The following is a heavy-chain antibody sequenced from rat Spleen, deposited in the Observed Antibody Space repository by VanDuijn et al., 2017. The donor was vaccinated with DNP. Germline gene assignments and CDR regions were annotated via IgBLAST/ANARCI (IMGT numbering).Heavy chain of an antibody. CDR2: IQSGGST. V-gene: IGHV2-1*01. Sequence: QVQLKESGPGLVQPSETLSLTCTVSGFSLTSYSISWVRQPSGKGPEWMGRIQSGGSTDYNSALKSRLSISRDTSKSQVFLKMNSLQTDDTAIYFCARASGSPFAYWGQGTLVTVSS. CDR3: ARASGSPFAY. J-gene: IGHJ3*01. CDR1: GFSLTSYS. D-gene: IGHD1-4*01.